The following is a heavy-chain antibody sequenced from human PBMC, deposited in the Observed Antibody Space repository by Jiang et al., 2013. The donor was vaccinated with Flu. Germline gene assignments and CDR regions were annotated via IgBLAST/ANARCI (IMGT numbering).Heavy chain of an antibody. V-gene: IGHV3-30*03. CDR2: ISYDGGIK. Sequence: LESGGGVVQPGRSLRLSCAASGLSFSRYGMHWVRQAPGKGLEWVAFISYDGGIKYYADSVKGRFTLSRDNSKNTLFLQMNSLRAEDTAFYYCVSRNYYYMDVWGKGTTVTVSS. J-gene: IGHJ6*03. CDR1: GLSFSRYG. CDR3: VSRNYYYMDV.